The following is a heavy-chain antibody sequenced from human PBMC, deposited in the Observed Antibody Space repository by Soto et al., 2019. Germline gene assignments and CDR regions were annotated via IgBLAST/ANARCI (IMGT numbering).Heavy chain of an antibody. Sequence: GGSLRLSCAASGFTFTRYSLNWVRQAPGKGLEWVSSISSTTNYIXXGDSMKGRFTISRDNAKNSLYLEMNSLRAEDTAXXYCARESXXXXXXFDYWGQGTLVTXSS. J-gene: IGHJ4*02. CDR1: GFTFTRYS. CDR2: ISSTTNYI. CDR3: ARESXXXXXXFDY. V-gene: IGHV3-21*06.